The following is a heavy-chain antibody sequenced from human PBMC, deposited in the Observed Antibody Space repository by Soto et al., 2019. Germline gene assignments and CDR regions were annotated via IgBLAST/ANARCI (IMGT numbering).Heavy chain of an antibody. CDR3: ARVVPGAEAWFGP. CDR1: GYTFSNYG. Sequence: QVQLVQSGGEVKRPGASVKVSCKTSGYTFSNYGITWVRQAPGQPLEWLGWISLYSGGTHYAQKFQARVSMTTDTSTPTAYMELRSLRSYDTAVYYCARVVPGAEAWFGPWGQGTLVTVSS. J-gene: IGHJ5*02. CDR2: ISLYSGGT. D-gene: IGHD2-2*01. V-gene: IGHV1-18*01.